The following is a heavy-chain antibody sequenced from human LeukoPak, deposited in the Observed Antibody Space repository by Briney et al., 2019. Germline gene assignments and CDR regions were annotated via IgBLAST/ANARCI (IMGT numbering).Heavy chain of an antibody. CDR3: AFLVVGDGFDI. D-gene: IGHD2-15*01. J-gene: IGHJ3*02. V-gene: IGHV1-2*06. Sequence: GASVKVSCKTSGSTFTGYSMHWVRQAPGQGLEWMGRINPNSGGTNYAEKFQGRLTVTRDTSTAYMELSRLRSDDTAVYFCAFLVVGDGFDIWGQGTTVTVS. CDR1: GSTFTGYS. CDR2: INPNSGGT.